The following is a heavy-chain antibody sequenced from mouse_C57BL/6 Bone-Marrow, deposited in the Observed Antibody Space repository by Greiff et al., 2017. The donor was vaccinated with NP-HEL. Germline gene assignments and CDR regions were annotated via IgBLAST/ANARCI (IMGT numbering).Heavy chain of an antibody. V-gene: IGHV1-82*01. CDR1: GYAFSSSW. CDR2: IYPGDGDT. Sequence: VQLQQSGPELVKPGASVKISCKASGYAFSSSWMNWVKQRPGKGLEWIGRIYPGDGDTNYNGKFKGKATLTADKSSSTAYMQLSSLTSEDSAVYFCAASSGYPFYAMDYWGQGTSVTVSS. D-gene: IGHD3-2*02. J-gene: IGHJ4*01. CDR3: AASSGYPFYAMDY.